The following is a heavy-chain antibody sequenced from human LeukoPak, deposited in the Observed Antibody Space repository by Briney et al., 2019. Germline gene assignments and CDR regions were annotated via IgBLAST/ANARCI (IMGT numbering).Heavy chain of an antibody. CDR3: ARVDWSQGGA. J-gene: IGHJ5*02. D-gene: IGHD3-16*01. Sequence: PSETLSLTCTVSGGSISSSSYYWGWIRQPPGKGLEWIGSIYYSGSTYYNPSLKSRVTISVDTSKNQFSLKLSSVTAADTAVYFCARVDWSQGGAWGQGTLVTVSS. CDR2: IYYSGST. CDR1: GGSISSSSYY. V-gene: IGHV4-39*07.